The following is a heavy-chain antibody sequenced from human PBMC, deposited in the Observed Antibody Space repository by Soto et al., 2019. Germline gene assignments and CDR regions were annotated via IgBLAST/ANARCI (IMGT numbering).Heavy chain of an antibody. V-gene: IGHV1-24*01. CDR2: FDPEDGET. CDR3: ARVRGYGDYGRFDY. Sequence: ASVKVSCKVSGYTLTELSMHWVRQAPGKGLEWMGGFDPEDGETIYAQKFQGRVTITADESTSTAYMELSSLRSEDTAVYYCARVRGYGDYGRFDYWGQGTLVTVSS. J-gene: IGHJ4*02. D-gene: IGHD4-17*01. CDR1: GYTLTELS.